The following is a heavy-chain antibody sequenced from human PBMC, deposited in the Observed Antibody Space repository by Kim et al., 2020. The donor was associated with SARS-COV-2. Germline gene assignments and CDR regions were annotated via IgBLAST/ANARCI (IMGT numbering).Heavy chain of an antibody. CDR3: ARGQPPRYYGSGSYFWFDP. Sequence: SRVTISVDTSKNQFSLKLSSVTAADTAVYYCARGQPPRYYGSGSYFWFDPWGQGTLVTVSS. J-gene: IGHJ5*02. V-gene: IGHV4-34*01. D-gene: IGHD3-10*01.